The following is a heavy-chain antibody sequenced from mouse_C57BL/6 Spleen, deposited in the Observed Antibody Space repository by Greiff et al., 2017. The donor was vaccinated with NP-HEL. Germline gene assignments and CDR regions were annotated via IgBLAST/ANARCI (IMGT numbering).Heavy chain of an antibody. V-gene: IGHV5-4*01. J-gene: IGHJ2*01. CDR3: ARDPLLRPFDY. Sequence: EVQGVESGGGLVKPGGSLKLSCAASGFTFSSYAMSWVRQTPEKRLEWVATISDGGSYTYYPDNVKGRFTISRDNAKNNLYLQMSHLKSEDTAMYYCARDPLLRPFDYWGQGTTLTVSS. D-gene: IGHD1-2*01. CDR2: ISDGGSYT. CDR1: GFTFSSYA.